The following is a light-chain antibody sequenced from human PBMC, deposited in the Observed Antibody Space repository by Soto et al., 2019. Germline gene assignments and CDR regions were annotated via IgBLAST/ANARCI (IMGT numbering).Light chain of an antibody. Sequence: EIVMTQSPATLSVSPGEGATLSCRASQNVGSNLAWYQHKPGQAPRLLIYGASTRATDIPARFSGSGSGTEFTLTISSLQSEDFALYYCQQYNNWPPEVTFGPGTKVDIK. CDR1: QNVGSN. J-gene: IGKJ3*01. CDR3: QQYNNWPPEVT. V-gene: IGKV3-15*01. CDR2: GAS.